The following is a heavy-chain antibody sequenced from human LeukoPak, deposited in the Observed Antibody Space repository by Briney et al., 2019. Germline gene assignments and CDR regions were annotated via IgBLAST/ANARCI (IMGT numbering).Heavy chain of an antibody. D-gene: IGHD6-6*01. Sequence: GGSLRLSCVASGITVSRNHMSCVRQAPGKGLEWVSGIYSGGSTFDADSVKGRFTSSRDNSQTTFYLQMNSLRVEATAVYYCAREATAPRPFSTDYYYYMDVWGKGTTITVSS. CDR3: AREATAPRPFSTDYYYYMDV. CDR1: GITVSRNH. CDR2: IYSGGST. J-gene: IGHJ6*03. V-gene: IGHV3-66*02.